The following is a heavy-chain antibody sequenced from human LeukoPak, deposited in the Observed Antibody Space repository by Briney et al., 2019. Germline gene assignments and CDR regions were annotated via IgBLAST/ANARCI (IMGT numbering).Heavy chain of an antibody. D-gene: IGHD5-24*01. CDR1: GFTISTYW. V-gene: IGHV3-7*01. CDR3: AKYGYNNGLDV. CDR2: IGREGSEK. Sequence: GGSLRLSCAASGFTISTYWMSWVRQAPGKGLEWVANIGREGSEKYYVDSVRGRFTISRDNAKNSLDLQMNSLRVEDTAVYYCAKYGYNNGLDVWGQGTTVTVSS. J-gene: IGHJ6*02.